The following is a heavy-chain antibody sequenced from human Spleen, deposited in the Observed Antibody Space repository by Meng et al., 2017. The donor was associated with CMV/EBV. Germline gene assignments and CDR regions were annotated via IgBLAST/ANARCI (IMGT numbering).Heavy chain of an antibody. CDR1: GDALSSKG. V-gene: IGHV1-18*01. Sequence: GAGDALSSKGISGVGQAPRKEVGWMGWNRGYNGNTNYAQRLQDRITMTTDTSTSTAYMELRSLRSDATAVYYCARGVVGVTPTFDYWGQGTLVTVSS. CDR3: ARGVVGVTPTFDY. D-gene: IGHD1-26*01. J-gene: IGHJ4*02. CDR2: NRGYNGNT.